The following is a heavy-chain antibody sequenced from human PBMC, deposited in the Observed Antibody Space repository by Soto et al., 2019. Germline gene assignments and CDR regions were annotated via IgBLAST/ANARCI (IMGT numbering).Heavy chain of an antibody. CDR3: AKEPVGPDWYFDL. V-gene: IGHV3-23*04. J-gene: IGHJ2*01. CDR2: ISGSGIST. Sequence: EVQLVESGGGLVQPGGSLRLSCAASGFTFSSYWMYWVRQAPGKGLVWVSGISGSGISTHYADSVKGRFTVSRDNSKNTLYLQMNSLRAEDTAVYNCAKEPVGPDWYFDLWGRGTLVTVSS. CDR1: GFTFSSYW.